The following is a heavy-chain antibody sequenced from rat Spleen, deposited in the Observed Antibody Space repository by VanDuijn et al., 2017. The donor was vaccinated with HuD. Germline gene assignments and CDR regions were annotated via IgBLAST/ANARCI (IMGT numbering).Heavy chain of an antibody. CDR2: INSAGTT. CDR3: ASLYSSYSLYYFDY. CDR1: DYSITSSYR. V-gene: IGHV3-3*01. D-gene: IGHD1-2*01. J-gene: IGHJ2*01. Sequence: VQLQESGPGLVKPSQSLSLTCSVTDYSITSSYRWNWIRKFPGNKLEWMGYINSAGTTNYNPSLKSRISITRDTSKNQFFLQVNSVTTEDTATYYCASLYSSYSLYYFDYWGQGVMVTVSS.